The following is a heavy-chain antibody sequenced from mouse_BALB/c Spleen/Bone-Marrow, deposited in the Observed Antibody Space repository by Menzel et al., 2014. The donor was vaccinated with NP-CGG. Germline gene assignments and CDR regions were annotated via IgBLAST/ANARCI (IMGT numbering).Heavy chain of an antibody. D-gene: IGHD1-1*01. V-gene: IGHV5-17*02. CDR1: GFTFSSFG. CDR3: ARGAYYYGSSYDAMDY. J-gene: IGHJ4*01. CDR2: ISSGSSTI. Sequence: EVKVEESGGGLVQPGGSRKLSCAASGFTFSSFGMHWVRQAPEKGLEWVAYISSGSSTIYYADTVKGRFTISRDNPKNTLFLQMTSLRSEGTAMYYCARGAYYYGSSYDAMDYWGQGTSVTVSS.